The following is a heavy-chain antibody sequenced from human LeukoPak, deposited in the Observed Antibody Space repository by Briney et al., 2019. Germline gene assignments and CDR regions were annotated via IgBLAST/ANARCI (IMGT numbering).Heavy chain of an antibody. CDR1: GFTFSSYG. CDR3: ARELEYSSSVE. D-gene: IGHD6-6*01. V-gene: IGHV3-30*02. Sequence: PGGSLRLSCAASGFTFSSYGMHWVRQAPGKGLEWVAFIRYDGGNKYYADSVKGRFTISRDDSKNTLYLQMNSLTAEDTAVYYCARELEYSSSVEWGQGTLVTVSS. CDR2: IRYDGGNK. J-gene: IGHJ4*02.